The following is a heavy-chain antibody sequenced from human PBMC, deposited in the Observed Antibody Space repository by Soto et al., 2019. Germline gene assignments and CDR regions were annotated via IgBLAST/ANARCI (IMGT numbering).Heavy chain of an antibody. CDR3: ARAYHLVPKF. D-gene: IGHD2-15*01. CDR1: GYTFTHFD. Sequence: QVHLVQSGAEVRKPGASVRVSCKTSGYTFTHFDIHWVRQATGQGLEWVGWMNTDSGNSGFTQLFQGRVSMTRTASTSTAYMEIHSLTSADTAIYNCARAYHLVPKFWGQGTLVTVSS. V-gene: IGHV1-8*01. CDR2: MNTDSGNS. J-gene: IGHJ4*02.